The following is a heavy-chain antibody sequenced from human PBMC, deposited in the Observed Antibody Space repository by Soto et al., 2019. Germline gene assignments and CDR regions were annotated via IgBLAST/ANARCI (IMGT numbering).Heavy chain of an antibody. D-gene: IGHD2-21*02. Sequence: GRSLRLSCAASGFTVSSNYMSWVRKAPGKGLEWVSVIYSGGSTYYADSVRGRFTISRDNSKNTLYLQMNSLRAEDTAVYYCARVRGYCGGDCSYFDYWGQGTLVTVSS. CDR1: GFTVSSNY. V-gene: IGHV3-53*01. CDR2: IYSGGST. CDR3: ARVRGYCGGDCSYFDY. J-gene: IGHJ4*02.